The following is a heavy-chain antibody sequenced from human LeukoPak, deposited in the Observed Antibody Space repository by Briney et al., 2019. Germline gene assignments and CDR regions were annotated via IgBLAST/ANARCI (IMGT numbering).Heavy chain of an antibody. CDR1: GYTFTSYA. CDR3: ARVYIVVVPAAPIYGMDV. V-gene: IGHV1-3*01. CDR2: INAGNGNT. J-gene: IGHJ6*02. D-gene: IGHD2-2*01. Sequence: ASVKVSCKASGYTFTSYAMHWVRQAPGQRLEWMGWINAGNGNTKYSQKFQGRVTITRDTSASTAYMELSSLRSEDTAVYYCARVYIVVVPAAPIYGMDVWGQGTTVTVSS.